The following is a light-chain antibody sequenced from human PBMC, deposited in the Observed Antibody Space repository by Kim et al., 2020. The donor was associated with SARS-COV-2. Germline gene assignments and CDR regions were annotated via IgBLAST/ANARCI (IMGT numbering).Light chain of an antibody. CDR1: SGHSSYA. CDR3: QTWDTGIVV. Sequence: VLTQSPSASASLGASVKLTCTLSSGHSSYAVTWHQQQPGKGPRYLLKLNGDGSHSKGDGIPDRFSGSNSGAERYLSISSLQSEDEADYYCQTWDTGIVVFGGGTQLTVL. V-gene: IGLV4-69*01. J-gene: IGLJ2*01. CDR2: LNGDGSH.